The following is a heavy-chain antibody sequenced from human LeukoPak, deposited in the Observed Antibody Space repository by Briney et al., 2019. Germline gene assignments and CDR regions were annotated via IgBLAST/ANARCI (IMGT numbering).Heavy chain of an antibody. CDR1: GGSISSSSYY. J-gene: IGHJ4*02. CDR3: ASPRLHEAAAFN. Sequence: SETLSLTCTVSGGSISSSSYYWGWIRQPPGKGLEWIGSIYYSGSTYYNPSLKSRVTISVDTSKNQFSLKLSSVTAADTAVYYCASPRLHEAAAFNWGQGTLVTVSS. V-gene: IGHV4-39*01. D-gene: IGHD6-13*01. CDR2: IYYSGST.